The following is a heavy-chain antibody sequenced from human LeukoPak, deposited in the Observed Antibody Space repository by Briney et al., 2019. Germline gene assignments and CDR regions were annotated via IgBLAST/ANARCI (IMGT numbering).Heavy chain of an antibody. V-gene: IGHV3-11*03. Sequence: PGGSLRLSCAVSGITFSDYSMNWVRQAPGKGLEWISYISSSGSYTDYADSVKGRFTISRDNAKNALYLQLNSLRLEDTAVYYCAAGTAADFWGQGTLVTVSS. CDR2: ISSSGSYT. J-gene: IGHJ4*02. CDR3: AAGTAADF. CDR1: GITFSDYS. D-gene: IGHD6-13*01.